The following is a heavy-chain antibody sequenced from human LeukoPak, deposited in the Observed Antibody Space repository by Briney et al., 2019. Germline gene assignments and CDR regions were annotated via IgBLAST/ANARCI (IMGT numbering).Heavy chain of an antibody. Sequence: PGGSLRLSCAASGFTFNTSPMSWVRQAPGKGLEWVSVIYSGGSTYYADSVKGRFTISRDNSKNTLYLQMNSLRAEDTAVYYCARDWRPWGQGTLVTVSS. CDR2: IYSGGST. CDR3: ARDWRP. CDR1: GFTFNTSP. J-gene: IGHJ5*02. V-gene: IGHV3-53*01.